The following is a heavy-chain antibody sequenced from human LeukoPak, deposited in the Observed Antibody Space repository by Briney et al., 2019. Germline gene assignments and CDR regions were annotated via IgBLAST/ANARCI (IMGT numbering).Heavy chain of an antibody. Sequence: PGGSLRLSCAASGFTFSSYAMHWVRQAPGKGLEWVALISYDGGNTYYADSVKGRFTISRDNSKNTLDLQLNSLRVEDKAVYYCARDSTYYYGSGSSGPHYFDYWGQGTLVTVSS. CDR3: ARDSTYYYGSGSSGPHYFDY. J-gene: IGHJ4*02. CDR1: GFTFSSYA. V-gene: IGHV3-30*01. D-gene: IGHD3-10*01. CDR2: ISYDGGNT.